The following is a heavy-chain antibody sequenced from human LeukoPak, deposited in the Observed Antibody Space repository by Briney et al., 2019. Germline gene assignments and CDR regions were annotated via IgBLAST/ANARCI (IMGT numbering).Heavy chain of an antibody. V-gene: IGHV4-4*07. CDR3: ARASTDTAMVWDYYYYMDV. CDR2: IYTSGST. Sequence: PSETLSLTCTVSGGSISSYYWSWIRQPAGKGLEWIGRIYTSGSTNYNPSLKSRVTMSVDTSKNQFSLKLSSVTAADTAVYYCARASTDTAMVWDYYYYMDVWGKGTTVTISS. CDR1: GGSISSYY. J-gene: IGHJ6*03. D-gene: IGHD5-18*01.